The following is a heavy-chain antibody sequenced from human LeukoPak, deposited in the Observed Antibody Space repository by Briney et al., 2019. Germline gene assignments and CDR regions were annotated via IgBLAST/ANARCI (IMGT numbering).Heavy chain of an antibody. CDR3: ARRGDSGYDTVFDY. CDR2: ISSTGSTI. CDR1: GFTFSDYY. J-gene: IGHJ4*02. Sequence: PGGSLRLSCAASGFTFSDYYMSWIRQAPGKGLEWVSYISSTGSTIYYADSVKGRFTIPRDNAKNSLYLQMNSLRAEDTAVYYCARRGDSGYDTVFDYWGQGTLVTVSS. D-gene: IGHD5-12*01. V-gene: IGHV3-11*01.